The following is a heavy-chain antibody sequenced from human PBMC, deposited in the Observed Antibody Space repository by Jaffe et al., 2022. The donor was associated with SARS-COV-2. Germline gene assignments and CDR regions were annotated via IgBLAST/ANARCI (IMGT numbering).Heavy chain of an antibody. CDR3: ARATQVVPGGGMDV. CDR1: GFTFSSYE. D-gene: IGHD2-2*01. Sequence: EVQLVESGGGLVQPGGSLRLSCAASGFTFSSYEMNWVRQAPGKGLEWVSYISSSGSTIYYADSVKGRFTISRDNAKNSLYLQMNSLRAEDTAVYYCARATQVVPGGGMDVWGQGTTVTVSS. V-gene: IGHV3-48*03. CDR2: ISSSGSTI. J-gene: IGHJ6*02.